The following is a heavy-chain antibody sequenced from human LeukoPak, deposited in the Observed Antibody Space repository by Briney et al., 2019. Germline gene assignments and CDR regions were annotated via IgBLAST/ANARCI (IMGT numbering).Heavy chain of an antibody. CDR1: GFTFSSYE. Sequence: PGGSLRLSCAASGFTFSSYEMNWVRQAPGKGLAWVSYISSSGDSIYYADSVKGRFTISRDNAKNSLYLQMNSLRAEDSAIYYCARVSPLFYFDSWGQGTLVTVSS. CDR3: ARVSPLFYFDS. J-gene: IGHJ4*02. V-gene: IGHV3-48*03. CDR2: ISSSGDSI.